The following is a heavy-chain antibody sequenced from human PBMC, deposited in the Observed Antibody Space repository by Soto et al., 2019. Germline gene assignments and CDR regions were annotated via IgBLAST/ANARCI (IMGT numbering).Heavy chain of an antibody. J-gene: IGHJ5*02. CDR2: INAGNGNT. D-gene: IGHD2-2*01. Sequence: AASVKVSCKASGYTFTSYAMHWVRQAPGQRLEWMGWINAGNGNTKYSQKFQGRVTITRDTSASTAYMELSSLRSEDTAVYYCAREYQLLYNWFDPWGQGTLVTVSS. V-gene: IGHV1-3*01. CDR3: AREYQLLYNWFDP. CDR1: GYTFTSYA.